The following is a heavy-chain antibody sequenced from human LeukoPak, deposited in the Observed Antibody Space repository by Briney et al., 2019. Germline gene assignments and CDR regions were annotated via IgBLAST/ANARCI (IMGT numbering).Heavy chain of an antibody. Sequence: PGGSLRLSWAASGXTVSSNYMSWVRQAPGKGREWVSVIYSGGNTYYADSVKGRFTVSRDNSKNTLYLQMNSLRAEDTAVYYCARDRPLDGYLTPDYWGQGTLVTVSS. V-gene: IGHV3-53*01. D-gene: IGHD5-24*01. CDR1: GXTVSSNY. CDR2: IYSGGNT. J-gene: IGHJ4*02. CDR3: ARDRPLDGYLTPDY.